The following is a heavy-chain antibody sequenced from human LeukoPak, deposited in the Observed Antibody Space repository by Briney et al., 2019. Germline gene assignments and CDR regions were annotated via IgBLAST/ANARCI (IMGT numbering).Heavy chain of an antibody. D-gene: IGHD3-22*01. V-gene: IGHV4-4*07. CDR1: GGSIRSYY. Sequence: PSETLSLTCTVSGGSIRSYYWSWIRQPPGKGLEWIGRIYTSGSTNYNPSLKSRVTMSVDTSKNQFSLKLSSVTAADTAVYYCARAYDSSGYYYRKNAFDIWGQGTMVTVSS. CDR3: ARAYDSSGYYYRKNAFDI. J-gene: IGHJ3*02. CDR2: IYTSGST.